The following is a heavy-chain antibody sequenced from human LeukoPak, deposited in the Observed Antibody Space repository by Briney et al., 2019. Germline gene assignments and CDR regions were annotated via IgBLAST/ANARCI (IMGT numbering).Heavy chain of an antibody. Sequence: GGSLRLSCSASGFTFSSYSKNWVRQAPGKGLEWLSSISSSSSYIYYADSVKGRFTISRDNAKNSLYLQMNSLRAEDTAVYYCARESMVRVVHYFDSWGQGSLVTVSS. J-gene: IGHJ4*02. D-gene: IGHD3-10*01. CDR1: GFTFSSYS. V-gene: IGHV3-21*01. CDR2: ISSSSSYI. CDR3: ARESMVRVVHYFDS.